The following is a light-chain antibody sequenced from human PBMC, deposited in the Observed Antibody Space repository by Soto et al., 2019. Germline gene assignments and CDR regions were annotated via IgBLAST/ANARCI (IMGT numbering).Light chain of an antibody. CDR2: DAT. V-gene: IGKV3-11*01. CDR1: DGVGRS. Sequence: PGERATLSCIASDGVGRSLAWFHQRPGQAPSPLIYDATNRATGIPASFIGSGSGTDFTLTISRLEPADLARDYFLHLSDWRSFGRGTKVDIK. J-gene: IGKJ1*01. CDR3: LHLSDWRS.